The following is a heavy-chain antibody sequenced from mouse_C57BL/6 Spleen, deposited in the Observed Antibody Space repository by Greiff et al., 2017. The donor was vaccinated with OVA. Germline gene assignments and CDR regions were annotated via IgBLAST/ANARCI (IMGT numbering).Heavy chain of an antibody. CDR3: TLDSSGLDY. CDR1: GFNIKDDY. Sequence: EVQLQESGAELVRPGASVKLSCTASGFNIKDDYMHWVKQRPEQGLEWIGWIDPENGDTEYASKFQGKATITADTSSNTAYLQLSSLTSEDTAVYYCTLDSSGLDYWGQGTTLTVSS. CDR2: IDPENGDT. D-gene: IGHD3-2*02. V-gene: IGHV14-4*01. J-gene: IGHJ2*01.